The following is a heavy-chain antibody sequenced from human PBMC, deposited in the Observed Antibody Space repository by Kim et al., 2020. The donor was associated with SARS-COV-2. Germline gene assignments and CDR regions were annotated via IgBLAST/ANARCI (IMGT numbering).Heavy chain of an antibody. V-gene: IGHV7-4-1*02. CDR1: GYTFTSYA. CDR2: INTNTGNP. J-gene: IGHJ4*02. D-gene: IGHD6-13*01. Sequence: ASVKVSCKASGYTFTSYAMNWVRQAPGQGLEWMGWINTNTGNPTYAQGFTGRFVFSLDTSVSTAYLQISSLKAEDTAVYYCSFLFAAAAGNYFDYWGQGTLVTVSS. CDR3: SFLFAAAAGNYFDY.